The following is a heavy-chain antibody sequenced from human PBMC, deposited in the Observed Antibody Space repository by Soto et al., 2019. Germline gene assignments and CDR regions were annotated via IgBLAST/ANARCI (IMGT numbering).Heavy chain of an antibody. CDR1: GFTFDDYG. V-gene: IGHV3-9*01. J-gene: IGHJ4*02. D-gene: IGHD3-3*01. Sequence: EVQLVESGGGLVQPGRSLRLSCAASGFTFDDYGMHWVRQAPGKGLEWVSGISWNSGSIGYADSVKGRFTISRDNAKNSLYLQMNSLSAEDTALYYCAKAGFWSGYYSLVDYWGQGTLVTVSS. CDR2: ISWNSGSI. CDR3: AKAGFWSGYYSLVDY.